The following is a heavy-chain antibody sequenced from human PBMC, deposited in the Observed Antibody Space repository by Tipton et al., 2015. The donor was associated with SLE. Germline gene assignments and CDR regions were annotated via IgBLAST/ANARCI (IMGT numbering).Heavy chain of an antibody. D-gene: IGHD6-13*01. CDR2: IYYSGST. V-gene: IGHV4-59*01. CDR3: ARDGGGIAAAGFDD. CDR1: GGSISSYY. Sequence: TLSLTCTVSGGSISSYYWSWIRQPPGKGLEWIGYIYYSGSTNYNPSLKSRVTISVDTSKNQFSLKLSSVTAADTAVYYCARDGGGIAAAGFDDWGQGTLVTVSS. J-gene: IGHJ4*02.